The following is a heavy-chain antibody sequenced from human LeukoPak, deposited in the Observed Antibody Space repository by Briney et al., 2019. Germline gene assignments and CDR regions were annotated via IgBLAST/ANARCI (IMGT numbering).Heavy chain of an antibody. CDR1: GFTFSSYA. V-gene: IGHV3-23*01. CDR3: TRGTYTDTWSIPYFDS. J-gene: IGHJ4*02. CDR2: IYSGGTI. D-gene: IGHD2-2*02. Sequence: PGGSLRLSCAASGFTFSSYAMSWVRQAPGKGLEWVSAIYSGGTISYADSVKGRFTLSRDDSKSTISRDDSKSTLFLQMNSLRPEDTAIYYCTRGTYTDTWSIPYFDSWGQGTLVTVSS.